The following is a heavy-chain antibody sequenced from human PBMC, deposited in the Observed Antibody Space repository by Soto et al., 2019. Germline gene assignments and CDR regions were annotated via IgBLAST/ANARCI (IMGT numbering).Heavy chain of an antibody. D-gene: IGHD2-21*02. CDR3: AKYRDMVVVTAIHYFDY. V-gene: IGHV3-23*01. Sequence: GGSLRLSCAASGFTFSSYAMSWVRQAPGKGLEWVSAISGSGCRTYYADSVKGRFTISRDNSKNTLYLQMNSMRAEDTAVYYWAKYRDMVVVTAIHYFDYWGQGTLVTVSS. J-gene: IGHJ4*02. CDR2: ISGSGCRT. CDR1: GFTFSSYA.